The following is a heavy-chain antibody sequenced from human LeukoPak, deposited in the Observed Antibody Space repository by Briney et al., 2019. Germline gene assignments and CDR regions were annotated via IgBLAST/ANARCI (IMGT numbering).Heavy chain of an antibody. J-gene: IGHJ3*02. Sequence: ASLKDSCKASGDTFTRYYMHWVRQAPGERREWMGWTNSNGGGANNAQKFQGMVTMTRDTSISTAYMALSRLRSDDTAVYYCARWSVLRYFDWLSANDAFDIWGQGTMVTVSS. CDR3: ARWSVLRYFDWLSANDAFDI. CDR2: TNSNGGGA. D-gene: IGHD3-9*01. CDR1: GDTFTRYY. V-gene: IGHV1-2*02.